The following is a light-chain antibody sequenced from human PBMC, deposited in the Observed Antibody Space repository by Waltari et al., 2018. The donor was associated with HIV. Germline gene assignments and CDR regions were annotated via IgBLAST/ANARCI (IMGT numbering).Light chain of an antibody. CDR3: QVWDSTSDHLWV. CDR2: DDS. CDR1: TIGTKS. J-gene: IGLJ3*02. V-gene: IGLV3-21*02. Sequence: SYVLTQSPSVSVAPGQTARITCWGNTIGTKSVHWYRQKPGQAPVLVVYDDSDRPSGIPERFSGSNSGNAATLTISKVEVGDEAVYFCQVWDSTSDHLWVFGGGSRLTVL.